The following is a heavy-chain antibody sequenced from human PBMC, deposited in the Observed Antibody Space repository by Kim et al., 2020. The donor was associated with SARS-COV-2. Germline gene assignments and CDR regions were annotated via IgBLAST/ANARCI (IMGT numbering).Heavy chain of an antibody. CDR1: GFTFSSYS. CDR2: ISSSSSYI. CDR3: ARELDIVGFDI. Sequence: GGSLRLSCAASGFTFSSYSMNWVRQAPGKGLEWVSSISSSSSYIYYADSVKGRFTISRDNAKNSLYLQMNSLRAEDTAVYYCARELDIVGFDIWGQGTMVTVSS. J-gene: IGHJ3*02. D-gene: IGHD5-12*01. V-gene: IGHV3-21*01.